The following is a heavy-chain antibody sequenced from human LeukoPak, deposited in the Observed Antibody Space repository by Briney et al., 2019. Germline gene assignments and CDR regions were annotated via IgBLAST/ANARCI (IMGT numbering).Heavy chain of an antibody. D-gene: IGHD6-13*01. CDR1: GFTFSSYG. Sequence: GRSLRLSCAASGFTFSSYGMIWVRQAPGKGLEWISYISSSSNTIYYADSVKGRFTISRDNAKNSLYLQVSSLRAEDTAVYYCARDPGLMRAAACGDYWGQGTLVIVPS. J-gene: IGHJ4*02. CDR2: ISSSSNTI. CDR3: ARDPGLMRAAACGDY. V-gene: IGHV3-48*01.